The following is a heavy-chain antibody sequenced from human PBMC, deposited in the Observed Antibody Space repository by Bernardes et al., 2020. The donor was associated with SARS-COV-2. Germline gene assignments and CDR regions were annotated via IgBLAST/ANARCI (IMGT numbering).Heavy chain of an antibody. CDR1: GGSISSYD. D-gene: IGHD6-19*01. J-gene: IGHJ3*02. Sequence: SETLSLTCTVSGGSISSYDWSWIRQPPGRGLEWIGVIYYSGSTNYNPSLKSRVAISLDTSSKHFPLKLISVTAADTAVYYCAGLSSGWKAGAFDIWGQGTMVAVSS. CDR3: AGLSSGWKAGAFDI. CDR2: IYYSGST. V-gene: IGHV4-59*08.